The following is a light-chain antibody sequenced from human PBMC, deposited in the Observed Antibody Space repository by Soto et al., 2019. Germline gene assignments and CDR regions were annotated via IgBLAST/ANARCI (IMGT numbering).Light chain of an antibody. Sequence: EIVLTQSPATLSLSPGERAILFCRASQSVGTYLAWYQQKPGQAPRLLIYDASNRATGIPARFGGSGSGTDFTLTINSLEPEDFAVYYCQQRSNWPGTFGPGTKVDIK. V-gene: IGKV3-11*01. CDR2: DAS. CDR3: QQRSNWPGT. J-gene: IGKJ3*01. CDR1: QSVGTY.